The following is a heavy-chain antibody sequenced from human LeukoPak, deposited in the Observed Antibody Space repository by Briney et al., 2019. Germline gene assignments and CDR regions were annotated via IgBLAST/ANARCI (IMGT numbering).Heavy chain of an antibody. Sequence: SETLSLTCTVSGGSISGYYWSWIRQPPGKGLEWIGYIYYSGSTNYNPSLRSRVSISVDTSKNQFSLRLSSVTAADTAFYYCARDHYYGSNRPAFDIWGQGTTVTVSS. CDR2: IYYSGST. J-gene: IGHJ3*02. CDR1: GGSISGYY. D-gene: IGHD3-22*01. V-gene: IGHV4-59*01. CDR3: ARDHYYGSNRPAFDI.